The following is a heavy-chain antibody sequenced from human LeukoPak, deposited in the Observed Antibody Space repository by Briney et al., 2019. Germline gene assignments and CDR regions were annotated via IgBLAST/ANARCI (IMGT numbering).Heavy chain of an antibody. V-gene: IGHV3-48*01. CDR1: GFTLSSYS. D-gene: IGHD6-19*01. CDR3: ARDVEQWLVRVYYFDY. J-gene: IGHJ4*02. Sequence: GGSLRLSRATSGFTLSSYSMNWVRQAPGKGLEWVSYISSGSTTIYYADSVKGRFTISRDNAKNSLYLQMNSLRAEDTAVYYCARDVEQWLVRVYYFDYWGQGTLVTVSS. CDR2: ISSGSTTI.